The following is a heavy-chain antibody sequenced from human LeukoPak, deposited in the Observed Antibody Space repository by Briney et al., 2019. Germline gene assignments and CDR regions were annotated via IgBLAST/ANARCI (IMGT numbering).Heavy chain of an antibody. Sequence: PSETLSLTCTVSGGSISSYHWSWIRQPPGKGLEWIGYIYYSGSTNYNPSLKSRVTISVDTSKNQFSLKLSSVTAADTAVYYCARVAGDYDILTGYTYFDYWGQGTLVTVSS. CDR3: ARVAGDYDILTGYTYFDY. V-gene: IGHV4-59*01. CDR2: IYYSGST. D-gene: IGHD3-9*01. CDR1: GGSISSYH. J-gene: IGHJ4*02.